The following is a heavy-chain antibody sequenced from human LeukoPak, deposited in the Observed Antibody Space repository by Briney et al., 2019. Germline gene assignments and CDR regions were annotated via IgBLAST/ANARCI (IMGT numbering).Heavy chain of an antibody. CDR3: ATGGGTMTTVF. CDR1: GYTFTSYY. J-gene: IGHJ4*02. D-gene: IGHD4-17*01. V-gene: IGHV1-24*01. Sequence: ASVKVSCKASGYTFTSYYMHWVRQAPGKGLEWMGGFDPEDGETIYAQKFQGRVTMTEDTSTDTAYMELSSLRSEDTAVYYCATGGGTMTTVFWGQGTLVTVSS. CDR2: FDPEDGET.